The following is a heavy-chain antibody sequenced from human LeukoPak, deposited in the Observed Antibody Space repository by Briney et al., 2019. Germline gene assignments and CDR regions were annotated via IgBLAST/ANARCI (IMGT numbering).Heavy chain of an antibody. V-gene: IGHV3-23*01. Sequence: GGSLRLSCAASGFTVSNNYMSWVRQAPGKGLEWVSAISGSGGSTYYADSVKGRFTISRDNSKNTLYLQMNSLRAEDTAVHYCAKPSPSIVGAGGFDYWGQGTLVTVSS. D-gene: IGHD1-26*01. CDR2: ISGSGGST. J-gene: IGHJ4*02. CDR3: AKPSPSIVGAGGFDY. CDR1: GFTVSNNY.